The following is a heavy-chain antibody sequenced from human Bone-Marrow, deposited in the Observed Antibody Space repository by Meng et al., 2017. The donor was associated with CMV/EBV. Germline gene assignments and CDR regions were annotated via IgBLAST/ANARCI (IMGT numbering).Heavy chain of an antibody. CDR1: GGSFSDYY. Sequence: GSLRLSCAVYGGSFSDYYWTWIRQPPGKGLEWIGYIYYSGSTNYNPSLESRVTISIDTSKNQFSLKLTSVTAADTAVYYCARGGYSSSSVETAWGQGTLVTVSS. V-gene: IGHV4-59*01. CDR2: IYYSGST. D-gene: IGHD6-6*01. J-gene: IGHJ4*02. CDR3: ARGGYSSSSVETA.